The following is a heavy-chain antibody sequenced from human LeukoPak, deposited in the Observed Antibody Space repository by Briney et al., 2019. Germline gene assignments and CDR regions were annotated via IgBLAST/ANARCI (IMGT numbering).Heavy chain of an antibody. D-gene: IGHD3-10*01. V-gene: IGHV1-8*03. J-gene: IGHJ4*02. CDR1: GYTFTSYD. CDR2: MNPNSGNT. CDR3: ARGLSADYYGSGSYYNYDC. Sequence: ASVKVSCKASGYTFTSYDINWVRQATGQGLEWMGWMNPNSGNTGYAQKFQGRVTITRNTSISTAYMELSSLRSEDTAVYYCARGLSADYYGSGSYYNYDCWGQGTLVTVSS.